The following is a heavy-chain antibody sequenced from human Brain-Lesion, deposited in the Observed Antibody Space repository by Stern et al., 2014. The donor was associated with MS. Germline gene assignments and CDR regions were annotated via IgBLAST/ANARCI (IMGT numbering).Heavy chain of an antibody. V-gene: IGHV3-43*01. J-gene: IGHJ5*02. CDR1: GFAFDDYT. CDR3: AKGDFWSVYSIGWFDP. D-gene: IGHD3-3*01. CDR2: INWDGRST. Sequence: EVQLVQSGGVVVQPGGSLRLSCAASGFAFDDYTMHWVRQAPGKGLEWVSLINWDGRSTYYADSVKGRFTISRDNSKNSLYLQMNSLRSEDTALYHCAKGDFWSVYSIGWFDPWGQGTLVTVSS.